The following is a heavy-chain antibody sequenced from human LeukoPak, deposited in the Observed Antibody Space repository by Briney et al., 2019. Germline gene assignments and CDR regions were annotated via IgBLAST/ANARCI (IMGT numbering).Heavy chain of an antibody. CDR1: GFTFSTYT. J-gene: IGHJ3*02. CDR3: ARELTVCSGGSCYSRAFDI. Sequence: PGGSLRLSCVASGFTFSTYTMIWVRQAPGKGLEWVSYISSSGSTIYYADSVKGRFTISRDNAKNTLYLQMNSLRAEDTAVYYCARELTVCSGGSCYSRAFDIWGQGTMVTVSS. V-gene: IGHV3-48*04. CDR2: ISSSGSTI. D-gene: IGHD2-15*01.